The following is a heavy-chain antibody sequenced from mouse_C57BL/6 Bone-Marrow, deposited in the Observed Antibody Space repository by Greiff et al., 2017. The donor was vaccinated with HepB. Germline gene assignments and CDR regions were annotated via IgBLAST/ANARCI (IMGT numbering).Heavy chain of an antibody. J-gene: IGHJ3*01. V-gene: IGHV1-4*01. CDR1: GYTFTSYT. Sequence: QVQLKQSGAELARPGASVKMSCKASGYTFTSYTMHWVKQRPGQGLEWIGYINPSSGYTKYNQKFKDKATLTADKSSSTAYMQLSSLTSEDSAVYYCARESSQAWFAYWGQGTLVTVSA. CDR3: ARESSQAWFAY. CDR2: INPSSGYT. D-gene: IGHD6-2*01.